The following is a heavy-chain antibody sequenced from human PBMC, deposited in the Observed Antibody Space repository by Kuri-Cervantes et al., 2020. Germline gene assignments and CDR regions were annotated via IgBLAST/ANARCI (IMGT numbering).Heavy chain of an antibody. J-gene: IGHJ6*02. CDR2: MNNDDSSK. CDR1: GYTFSRNW. D-gene: IGHD3-10*01. CDR3: ARDYYGSGNLAGMDV. Sequence: GESLKISCAGSGYTFSRNWMHWVRQAPGRGLVWVSRMNNDDSSKTYADSVRGRFTISRDNSKNTLSLQMNSLRVEDTAVYYCARDYYGSGNLAGMDVWGQGTTVTVSS. V-gene: IGHV3-74*03.